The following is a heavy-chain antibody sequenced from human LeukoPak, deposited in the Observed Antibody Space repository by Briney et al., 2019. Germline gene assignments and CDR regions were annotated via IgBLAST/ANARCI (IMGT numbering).Heavy chain of an antibody. D-gene: IGHD6-19*01. V-gene: IGHV5-51*01. CDR3: ARLLIAVAPIDY. CDR1: GYNFSTYW. J-gene: IGHJ4*02. Sequence: GESLKISCKGSGYNFSTYWIGWVRQMPGKGLEWMGIINPHDSDTRYSPSFQGQVTISADKSISTAYLQWSSLKASDTAMYYCARLLIAVAPIDYWGQGTLVTVSS. CDR2: INPHDSDT.